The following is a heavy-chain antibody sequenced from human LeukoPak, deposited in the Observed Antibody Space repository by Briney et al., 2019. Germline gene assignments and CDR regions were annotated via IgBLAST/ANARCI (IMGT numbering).Heavy chain of an antibody. CDR3: ARGGHRQKEF. J-gene: IGHJ4*02. D-gene: IGHD3-10*01. CDR1: GFTFTNYW. CDR2: INQDGSGK. Sequence: RPGGSLRLSCAASGFTFTNYWMSWVRQSPGKGLEWVAIINQDGSGKYYVDSVKGRFTISRDNAKNSLYLQMSSLRAEDTAVYYCARGGHRQKEFWGQGTLVTVSS. V-gene: IGHV3-7*01.